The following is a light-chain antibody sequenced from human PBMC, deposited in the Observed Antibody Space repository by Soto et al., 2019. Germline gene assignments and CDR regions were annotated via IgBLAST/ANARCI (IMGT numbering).Light chain of an antibody. V-gene: IGKV1-39*01. J-gene: IGKJ2*01. CDR1: QSIGTN. Sequence: DIQMTQSPSSLSASVGDRVTITCRASQSIGTNLNWYHQKPGKAPNLLIYDASSLQSGVPSRFSGSGSVTDFTLTISSLQPEDFATYFCQQYYSFPRTFGQGTKLEIE. CDR2: DAS. CDR3: QQYYSFPRT.